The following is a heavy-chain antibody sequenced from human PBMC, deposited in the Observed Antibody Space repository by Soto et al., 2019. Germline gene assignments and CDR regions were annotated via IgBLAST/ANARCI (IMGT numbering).Heavy chain of an antibody. CDR3: ARVERTLSAPFAYGMDV. J-gene: IGHJ6*02. CDR2: IYHTGNT. V-gene: IGHV4-30-2*01. CDR1: GGSINSGGYS. Sequence: QLQLQESGSGLVKPSQTLSLTCTVSGGSINSGGYSWIWIRQPPGKGLEWIGYIYHTGNTFYNPSLQSRVTISVDQSKNRFCLGLGSVTAADTAVYYCARVERTLSAPFAYGMDVWGQGTTVTVSS. D-gene: IGHD2-8*01.